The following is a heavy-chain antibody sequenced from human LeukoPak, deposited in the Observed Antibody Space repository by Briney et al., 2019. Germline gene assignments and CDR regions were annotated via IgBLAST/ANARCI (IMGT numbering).Heavy chain of an antibody. J-gene: IGHJ5*02. D-gene: IGHD2-15*01. CDR1: GYTFTGYY. CDR3: AREGYCSGGSCYGWFDP. CDR2: INPNSGGT. V-gene: IGHV1-2*02. Sequence: ASVKVSCKASGYTFTGYYMHWVRQAPGQGLEWMGWINPNSGGTNYAQKFQGRVTMTRDTSISTAYMELSRLRSDDTAVYYCAREGYCSGGSCYGWFDPWGQGTLVTVSS.